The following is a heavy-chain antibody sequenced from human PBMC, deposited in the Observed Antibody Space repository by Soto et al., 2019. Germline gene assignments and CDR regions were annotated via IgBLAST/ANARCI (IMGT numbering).Heavy chain of an antibody. V-gene: IGHV3-30-3*01. CDR1: GFSFSSCA. CDR3: ARVSIAVAGIAYYFAY. CDR2: ISHDGSNK. D-gene: IGHD6-19*01. J-gene: IGHJ4*02. Sequence: QVQLVESGGGVVQPGRSLRLSCAASGFSFSSCAMHWVRQAPGKGLEWVAVISHDGSNKYYADSVKGRFTISRDNSINTLYLQMNSLRAEDTAVYYCARVSIAVAGIAYYFAYWGQGTLVTVSS.